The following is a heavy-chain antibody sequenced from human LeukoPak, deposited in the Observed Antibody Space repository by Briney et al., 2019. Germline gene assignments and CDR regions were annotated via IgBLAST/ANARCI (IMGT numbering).Heavy chain of an antibody. CDR2: INPTTGVA. V-gene: IGHV1-2*06. J-gene: IGHJ6*03. Sequence: ASVKVSCKTSGYTFTVHYMNWVPQAPGQGLEWMGRINPTTGVANYAQKFQGRITVTRDTSINTAYMELSSLTSDDTAVYYCARLDRNYYYLDVWGQGTTVTVSS. D-gene: IGHD1-1*01. CDR3: ARLDRNYYYLDV. CDR1: GYTFTVHY.